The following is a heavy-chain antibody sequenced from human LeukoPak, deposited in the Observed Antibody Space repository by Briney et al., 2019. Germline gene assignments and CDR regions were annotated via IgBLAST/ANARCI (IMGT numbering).Heavy chain of an antibody. CDR3: ARGGDYAPYYFDY. Sequence: GGSLRLSCAASGFSFSNYAMSWVRQAPGKGLEWVSVIYSGGSTYYADSVKGRFTISRDNSKNTLYLQMNSLRAEDTAVYYCARGGDYAPYYFDYWGQGTLVTVSS. J-gene: IGHJ4*02. V-gene: IGHV3-66*01. D-gene: IGHD2-21*02. CDR1: GFSFSNYA. CDR2: IYSGGST.